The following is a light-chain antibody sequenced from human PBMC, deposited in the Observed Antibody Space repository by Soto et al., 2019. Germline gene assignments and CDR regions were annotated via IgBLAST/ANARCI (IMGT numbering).Light chain of an antibody. V-gene: IGKV3-20*01. CDR1: QSVSSNF. Sequence: EIVLTQSPGTLSLSPGERATLSCRASQSVSSNFLAWCQQKPGQAPRLLIYGASSRATGIPDRLSGSGSGTDFTLTISRLEPEDFAVYYCQQHGSSPNTFGGVTKVEIK. J-gene: IGKJ4*01. CDR3: QQHGSSPNT. CDR2: GAS.